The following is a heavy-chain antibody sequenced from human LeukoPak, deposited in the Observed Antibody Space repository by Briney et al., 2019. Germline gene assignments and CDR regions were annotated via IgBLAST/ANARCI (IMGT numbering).Heavy chain of an antibody. J-gene: IGHJ4*02. V-gene: IGHV4-4*02. CDR3: ASNSDSSGYTLY. D-gene: IGHD3-22*01. Sequence: SGTLSLTCAVSGGSISSSNWWSWVRQPPGKGLEWIGEIYHSGSTNYNPSPKSRVTISVDKSKNQFSLKLSSVTAADTAVYYCASNSDSSGYTLYWGQGTLVTVSS. CDR1: GGSISSSNW. CDR2: IYHSGST.